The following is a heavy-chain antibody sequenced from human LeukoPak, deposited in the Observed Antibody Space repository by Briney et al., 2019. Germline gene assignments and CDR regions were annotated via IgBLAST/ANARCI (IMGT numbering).Heavy chain of an antibody. D-gene: IGHD2-15*01. J-gene: IGHJ5*02. CDR2: ISAYNGNT. CDR1: GYTFTSYG. Sequence: ASVKVSCKASGYTFTSYGINWMRQAPGQGLEWMGWISAYNGNTNYAQKLQGRVTMTTDTSTSTAYMELRSLRSDDTAVYYCARVDSCINWFDPWGQGTLVTVSS. CDR3: ARVDSCINWFDP. V-gene: IGHV1-18*01.